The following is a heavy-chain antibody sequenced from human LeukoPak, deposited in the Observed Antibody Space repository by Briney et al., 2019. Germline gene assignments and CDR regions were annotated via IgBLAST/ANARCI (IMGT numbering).Heavy chain of an antibody. CDR1: GYTFTGYY. CDR3: ARISNSIFDY. Sequence: ASVKVSCKASGYTFTGYYMHWVRQAPGQGLEWMGWINPNRGGTNYAQKFQVRVTMTRDTSISTAYIELSKLRSDDTAVYYCARISNSIFDYWGQGTLVTVSS. J-gene: IGHJ4*02. CDR2: INPNRGGT. V-gene: IGHV1-2*02. D-gene: IGHD4-11*01.